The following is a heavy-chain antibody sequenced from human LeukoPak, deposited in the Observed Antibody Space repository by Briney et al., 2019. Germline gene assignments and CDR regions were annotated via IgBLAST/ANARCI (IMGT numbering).Heavy chain of an antibody. CDR3: ASNSGSYRQIDY. Sequence: PSQTLSLTCTVSGGSISSGDCYWSWIRQPPGKGLEWIGYIYYSGSTYYNPSLKSRVTISVDTSKNQFSLKLSSVTAADTAVYYCASNSGSYRQIDYWGQGTLVTVSS. D-gene: IGHD1-26*01. CDR2: IYYSGST. V-gene: IGHV4-30-4*08. J-gene: IGHJ4*02. CDR1: GGSISSGDCY.